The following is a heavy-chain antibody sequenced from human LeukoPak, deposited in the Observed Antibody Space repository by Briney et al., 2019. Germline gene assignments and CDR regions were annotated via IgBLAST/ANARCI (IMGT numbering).Heavy chain of an antibody. D-gene: IGHD6-13*01. CDR3: AKDKPPGIAAAGPLYFDY. CDR1: GFTFSNYA. Sequence: GGSLRLSCAASGFTFSNYAMSWVRQAPGKGLEWGAVISYDGSNKYYADSVKGRFTISRDNSKNTLYLQMNSLRAEDTAVYYCAKDKPPGIAAAGPLYFDYWGQGTLVTVSS. CDR2: ISYDGSNK. J-gene: IGHJ4*02. V-gene: IGHV3-30*18.